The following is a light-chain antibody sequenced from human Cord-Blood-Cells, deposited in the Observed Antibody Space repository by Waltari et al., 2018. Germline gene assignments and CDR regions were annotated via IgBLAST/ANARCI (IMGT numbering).Light chain of an antibody. Sequence: QSVLTQPPSVSAAPGPKVTISCSGSSSNLGNNYVSWYQQLPGPAPKLLIYENNKRPSGIPDRFSGSKSGTSATLGITGLQTGDEADYYCGTWDSSLSAGVFGGGTKLTVL. CDR1: SSNLGNNY. CDR2: ENN. J-gene: IGLJ3*02. CDR3: GTWDSSLSAGV. V-gene: IGLV1-51*02.